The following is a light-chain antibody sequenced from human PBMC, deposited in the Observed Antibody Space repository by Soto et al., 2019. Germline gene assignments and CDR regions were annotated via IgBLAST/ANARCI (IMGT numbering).Light chain of an antibody. Sequence: MALTQYPGTLSPYPGERASLSCRASQSVSNNYLAWYQQKPGQAPRLLIYGASNRATGIPDRFSGSGSGTDFTLTISRLEPEDFAVYYCQQYGSSGTFGQVTKVDI. CDR1: QSVSNNY. V-gene: IGKV3-20*01. J-gene: IGKJ1*01. CDR3: QQYGSSGT. CDR2: GAS.